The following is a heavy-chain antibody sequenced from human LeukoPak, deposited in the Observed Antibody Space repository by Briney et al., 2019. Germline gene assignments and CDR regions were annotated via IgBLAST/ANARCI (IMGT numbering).Heavy chain of an antibody. V-gene: IGHV1-18*01. CDR1: GYTFTSYG. Sequence: GASVKVSCKASGYTFTSYGISWVRQAPGQGLEWMGWISAYNGNTNYAQKLQGRVTITTDTSTSTAYMELRSLRSDDTAVYYCARDLGRITMVQGVIPGIDYWGQGTLVTVSS. J-gene: IGHJ4*02. CDR2: ISAYNGNT. D-gene: IGHD3-10*01. CDR3: ARDLGRITMVQGVIPGIDY.